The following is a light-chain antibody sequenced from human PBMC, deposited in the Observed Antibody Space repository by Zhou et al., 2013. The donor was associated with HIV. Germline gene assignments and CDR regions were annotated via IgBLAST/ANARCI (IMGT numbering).Light chain of an antibody. J-gene: IGKJ4*01. Sequence: EIVMTQSPATLSVSPGERATLSCRASQSVSSYLAWYQQKPGQTPRLLIYDASNRASGIPARFSGSGSGTDFTLTISNLEPEDFAVYYCQQRSAWLSFGGGTKVEIK. CDR2: DAS. V-gene: IGKV3-11*01. CDR1: QSVSSY. CDR3: QQRSAWLS.